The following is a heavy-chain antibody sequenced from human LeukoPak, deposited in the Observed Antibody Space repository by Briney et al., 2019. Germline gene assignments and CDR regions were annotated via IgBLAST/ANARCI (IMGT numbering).Heavy chain of an antibody. Sequence: GASVKVSCKASGYTFTGYYMHWVRQAPGQGLEWMGWINPNSGGTNYGQKFQGRVTMTRDTSISTAYMELSRLRSDDTAVYYCARDTEYLAAAGSYYYYGMDVWGQGTTVTVSS. J-gene: IGHJ6*02. CDR3: ARDTEYLAAAGSYYYYGMDV. CDR2: INPNSGGT. V-gene: IGHV1-2*02. D-gene: IGHD6-13*01. CDR1: GYTFTGYY.